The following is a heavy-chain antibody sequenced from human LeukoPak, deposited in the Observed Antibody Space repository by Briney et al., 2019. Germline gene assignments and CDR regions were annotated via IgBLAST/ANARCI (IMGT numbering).Heavy chain of an antibody. D-gene: IGHD6-25*01. Sequence: SETLSLTCTVSGGSISSSSYYWSWIRQPPGKGLEWIGEINHSGSTNYNPSLKSRVTISVDTSKNQFSLKLSSVTAADTAVYYCARGLSRSSGHNWFDPWGQGTLVTVSS. CDR2: INHSGST. CDR1: GGSISSSSYY. V-gene: IGHV4-39*07. J-gene: IGHJ5*02. CDR3: ARGLSRSSGHNWFDP.